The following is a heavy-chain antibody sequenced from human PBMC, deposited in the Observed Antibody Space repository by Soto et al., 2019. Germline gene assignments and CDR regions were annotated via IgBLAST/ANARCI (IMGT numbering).Heavy chain of an antibody. V-gene: IGHV4-4*07. CDR2: IYTRGTT. D-gene: IGHD3-16*01. J-gene: IGHJ4*02. Sequence: SETLSLTCPVSGASITNFYWSWIRQSARKGLEWIGRIYTRGTTDYNPSLKSRVTVSIDTSKNQVSLTLTSVTAADTAVYYCARGGAYYFDSWGQGILVTVSS. CDR3: ARGGAYYFDS. CDR1: GASITNFY.